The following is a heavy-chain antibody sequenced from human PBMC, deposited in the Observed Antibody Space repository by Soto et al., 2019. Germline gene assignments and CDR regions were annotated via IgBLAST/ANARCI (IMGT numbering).Heavy chain of an antibody. CDR2: VVVGSGRT. CDR1: GFSFTISA. V-gene: IGHV1-58*01. J-gene: IGHJ3*02. CDR3: AAELYSGGGCCWFAI. Sequence: SVKVSCKTSGFSFTISAVQRVRQARGQRLEWVGWVVVGSGRTNYARNFQERVTISRDMSTSTAYMELSSLTSEDTAVYYCAAELYSGGGCCWFAIWGQGTMVTASS. D-gene: IGHD2-15*01.